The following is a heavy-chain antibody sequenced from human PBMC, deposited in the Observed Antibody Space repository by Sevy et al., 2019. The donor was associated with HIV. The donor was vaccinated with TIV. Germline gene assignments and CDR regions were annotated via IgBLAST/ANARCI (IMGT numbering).Heavy chain of an antibody. CDR1: GGSISSSAYY. V-gene: IGHV4-39*01. CDR3: ARQGGIVDRAFDL. CDR2: IYYSGSA. Sequence: SETLSLTCTVSGGSISSSAYYWGWIRQPPGKGLEWIGNIYYSGSADYNPSLKSRVTISVETSKNQFSLKLNSVTAADTAIYYCARQGGIVDRAFDLWGQGTLVTVSS. D-gene: IGHD2-21*01. J-gene: IGHJ4*02.